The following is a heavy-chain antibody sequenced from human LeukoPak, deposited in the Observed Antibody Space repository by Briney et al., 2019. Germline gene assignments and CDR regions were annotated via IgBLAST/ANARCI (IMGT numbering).Heavy chain of an antibody. CDR1: GFTFSSYA. V-gene: IGHV3-64D*06. D-gene: IGHD2-2*01. Sequence: PGGTLSLSCSSSGFTFSSYAMHWVRQAPGKALEYVSGISSNGGSTYYADSVKGRFTISRDNSKNTLYLQMSSLRAEDTAVYYCVKDYCSSTSCYYFDSWGQGTLVTVSS. CDR3: VKDYCSSTSCYYFDS. CDR2: ISSNGGST. J-gene: IGHJ4*02.